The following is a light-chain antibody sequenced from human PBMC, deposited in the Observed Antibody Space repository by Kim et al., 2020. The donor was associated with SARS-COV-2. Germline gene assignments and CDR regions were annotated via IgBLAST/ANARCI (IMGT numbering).Light chain of an antibody. CDR2: GAS. CDR1: QSVSGN. V-gene: IGKV3-15*01. J-gene: IGKJ4*01. CDR3: QQYNDWPLS. Sequence: VAPGERATLSCRASQSVSGNLAWYQQKPGQAPRLLIYGASTRATAFPARFSGSGSGTEFTLTISSLQSEDFAVYYCQQYNDWPLSFGGGTKVDIK.